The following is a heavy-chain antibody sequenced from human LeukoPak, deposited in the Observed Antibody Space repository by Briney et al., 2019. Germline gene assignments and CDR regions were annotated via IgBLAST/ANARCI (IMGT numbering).Heavy chain of an antibody. CDR1: GYTFTSYA. V-gene: IGHV1-3*01. CDR3: ARDPPLWFGVFDY. J-gene: IGHJ4*02. D-gene: IGHD3-10*01. CDR2: INAGNGNT. Sequence: ASVKVSCKASGYTFTSYAMHWARQAPGQRLEWMGWINAGNGNTKYSQKFQGRVTIARDTSASTAYMELSSLRSEDTAVYYCARDPPLWFGVFDYWGQGTLVTVSS.